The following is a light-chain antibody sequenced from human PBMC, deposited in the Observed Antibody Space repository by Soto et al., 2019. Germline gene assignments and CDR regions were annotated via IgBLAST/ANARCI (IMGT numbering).Light chain of an antibody. V-gene: IGLV2-23*03. J-gene: IGLJ2*01. CDR1: SSDVGSYNL. Sequence: QSALTQPASVSGSPGQSITISCTGTSSDVGSYNLVSWYQQHPGKAPKLMIYEGSKRPSGVSNRFSGSKSGNTASLTISGLQAEDEADHYCCSYAGSSTFEFGGGTKVTVL. CDR3: CSYAGSSTFE. CDR2: EGS.